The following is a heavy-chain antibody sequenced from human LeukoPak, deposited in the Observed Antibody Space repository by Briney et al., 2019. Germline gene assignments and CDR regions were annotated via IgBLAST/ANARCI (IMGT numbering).Heavy chain of an antibody. CDR3: ARDYVYGSGSYYNRGFDY. V-gene: IGHV4-61*08. J-gene: IGHJ4*02. D-gene: IGHD3-10*01. CDR1: GGSVSSGAYY. Sequence: SETLSHTCTVSGGSVSSGAYYWSLIRQPSGKGLEWLGYIYSSGSTNYNPSLKSRVTMSVDTSKNQFSLKLSSVTAADTAVYYCARDYVYGSGSYYNRGFDYWGQGTLVTVSS. CDR2: IYSSGST.